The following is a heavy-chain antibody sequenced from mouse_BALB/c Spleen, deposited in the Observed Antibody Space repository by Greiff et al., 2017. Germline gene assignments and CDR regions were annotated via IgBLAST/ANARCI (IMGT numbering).Heavy chain of an antibody. J-gene: IGHJ1*01. V-gene: IGHV5-17*02. D-gene: IGHD1-1*01. CDR1: GFTFSSFG. Sequence: EVKLMESGGGLVQPGGSRKLSCAASGFTFSSFGMHWVRQAPEKGLEWVAYISSGSSTIYYADTVKGRFTISRDNPKNTLFLQMTSLRSEDTAMYYCAREVVARRYFDVWGAGTTVTVSS. CDR3: AREVVARRYFDV. CDR2: ISSGSSTI.